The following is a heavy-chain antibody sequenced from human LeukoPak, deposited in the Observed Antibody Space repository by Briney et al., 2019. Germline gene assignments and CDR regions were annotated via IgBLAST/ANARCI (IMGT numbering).Heavy chain of an antibody. D-gene: IGHD2-2*01. CDR2: ISSSSSYI. V-gene: IGHV3-21*01. Sequence: GGSLRLSCAASGFTFSSYSMNWVRQAPGKGLEWVSSISSSSSYIYYADSVKGRFTISRDNAKNSLYLQMNSLRTEDTAVYYCARHRRSGTTSCSYYFDYWGQGTLVTVSS. J-gene: IGHJ4*02. CDR3: ARHRRSGTTSCSYYFDY. CDR1: GFTFSSYS.